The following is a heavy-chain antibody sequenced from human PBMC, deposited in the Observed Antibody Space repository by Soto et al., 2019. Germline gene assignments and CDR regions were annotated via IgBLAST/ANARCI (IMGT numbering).Heavy chain of an antibody. CDR3: ARQVEMATITSSFDY. CDR1: GGTFSSYA. V-gene: IGHV1-69*01. J-gene: IGHJ4*02. Sequence: QVQLVQSGAEVKKPGSSVKVSCKASGGTFSSYAISWVRQAPGQGLEWMGGIIPIFGTANYAQKFQGRVSITADESTSTAYMELSSLRSEDTAVYYCARQVEMATITSSFDYWGQGPLVTVSS. D-gene: IGHD5-12*01. CDR2: IIPIFGTA.